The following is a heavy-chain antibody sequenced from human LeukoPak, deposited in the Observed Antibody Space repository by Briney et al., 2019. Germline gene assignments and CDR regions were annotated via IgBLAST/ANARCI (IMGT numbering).Heavy chain of an antibody. CDR1: GFSFSGYS. CDR3: ARAVAAAGTRVSYYYGMDV. CDR2: ISSSSTDI. Sequence: GGSLRLSCAASGFSFSGYSMNWVRQAPGKGLEWVSFISSSSTDIYSAESLKGRFTISRDNAKNSVYLQMNSLRAEDTAVYYCARAVAAAGTRVSYYYGMDVWGQGTTVTVSS. D-gene: IGHD6-13*01. V-gene: IGHV3-21*01. J-gene: IGHJ6*02.